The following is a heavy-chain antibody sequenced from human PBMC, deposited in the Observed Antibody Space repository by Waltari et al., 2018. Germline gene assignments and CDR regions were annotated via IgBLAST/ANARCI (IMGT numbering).Heavy chain of an antibody. Sequence: QVQLVQSGAEVKKPGASVKVSCKASGYTFTSYAMHWVRQAPGQRLEWMGWINAGNGNTKYSQKFQGRVTITRDTSASTAYMELSSLRSEDTAVYYCARVVSSARPPSPGGNCYFDYWGQGTLVTVSS. V-gene: IGHV1-3*01. J-gene: IGHJ4*02. CDR3: ARVVSSARPPSPGGNCYFDY. CDR1: GYTFTSYA. D-gene: IGHD3-22*01. CDR2: INAGNGNT.